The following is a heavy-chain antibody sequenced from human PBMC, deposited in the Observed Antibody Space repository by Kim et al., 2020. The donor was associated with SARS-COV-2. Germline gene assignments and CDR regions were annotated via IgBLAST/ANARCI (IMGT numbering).Heavy chain of an antibody. D-gene: IGHD1-26*01. CDR3: VKDLGSNGVGASLST. V-gene: IGHV3-23*01. Sequence: AGSVQGLFTISRDNSRNTVYLQMNSLRVEDTAKYYCVKDLGSNGVGASLSTWGQGTQVTVSS. J-gene: IGHJ4*02.